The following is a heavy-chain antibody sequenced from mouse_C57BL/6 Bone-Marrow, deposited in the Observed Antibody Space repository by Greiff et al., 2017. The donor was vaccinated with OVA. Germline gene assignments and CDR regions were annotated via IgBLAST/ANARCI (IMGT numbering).Heavy chain of an antibody. J-gene: IGHJ4*01. CDR3: ARLKGLWWRDYYAMDY. CDR1: GYTFTGYW. CDR2: ILPGSGST. Sequence: QVQLQQSGAELMKPGASVKLSCKATGYTFTGYWIEWVKQRPGHGLEWIGEILPGSGSTNYNEKFKGKATLTVDTSSSTAYMQLSSLTSEDSAVYYCARLKGLWWRDYYAMDYWGQGTSVTVSS. V-gene: IGHV1-9*01. D-gene: IGHD1-1*02.